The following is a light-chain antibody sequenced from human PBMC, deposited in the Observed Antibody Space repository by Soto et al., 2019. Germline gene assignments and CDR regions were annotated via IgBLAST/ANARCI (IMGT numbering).Light chain of an antibody. CDR1: SSDVGGYNY. CDR2: EVS. V-gene: IGLV2-14*01. Sequence: QSVLTQPASVSGSPGQSITISCTGTSSDVGGYNYVSWYQQQPGKAPKLIIHEVSNRPSGVSNRFSGSKSGNTASLTISGLQAEDEADYYCDSYTSSRAYVFGIGTKVTVL. J-gene: IGLJ1*01. CDR3: DSYTSSRAYV.